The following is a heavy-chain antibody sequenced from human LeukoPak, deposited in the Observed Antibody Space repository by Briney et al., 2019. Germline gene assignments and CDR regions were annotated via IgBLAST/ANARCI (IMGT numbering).Heavy chain of an antibody. J-gene: IGHJ6*02. V-gene: IGHV4-39*07. CDR2: IYYSGST. Sequence: SETLSLTCTVSGGSISSSSYYWGWIRQPPGKGLEWIGSIYYSGSTYYNPSLKSRVTISVDTSKNQFSLKLSSVTAADTAVYYCASLTVRSKMMDVWGQGTTVTVSS. CDR1: GGSISSSSYY. CDR3: ASLTVRSKMMDV. D-gene: IGHD1-20*01.